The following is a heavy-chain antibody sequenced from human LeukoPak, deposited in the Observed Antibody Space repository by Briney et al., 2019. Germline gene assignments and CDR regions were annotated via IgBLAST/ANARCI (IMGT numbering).Heavy chain of an antibody. CDR1: GLTLSRSW. V-gene: IGHV3-7*03. D-gene: IGHD3-10*01. CDR2: IKEDESEK. Sequence: PGGSLRLSCAGSGLTLSRSWMSWVRQAPGKGLQWVANIKEDESEKDYVDSVKGRFTISRDDAKNSLDLQMNSLRVEDTAVYYWAAYRGAHHKTFDYWGRGTLVTGSS. CDR3: AAYRGAHHKTFDY. J-gene: IGHJ4*02.